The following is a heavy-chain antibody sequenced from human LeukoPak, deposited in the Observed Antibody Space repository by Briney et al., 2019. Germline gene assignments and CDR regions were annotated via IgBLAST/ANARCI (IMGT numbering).Heavy chain of an antibody. V-gene: IGHV1-8*02. CDR3: ARADNWNYQDY. Sequence: ASVKVSCKASGYTFTGYYMHWVRQAPGQGLEWMGWINPNSGNTGYAQKFQGRVTMTRNTSISTAYMELSSLRSEDTAVYYCARADNWNYQDYWGQGTLVTVSS. J-gene: IGHJ4*02. CDR2: INPNSGNT. CDR1: GYTFTGYY. D-gene: IGHD1-7*01.